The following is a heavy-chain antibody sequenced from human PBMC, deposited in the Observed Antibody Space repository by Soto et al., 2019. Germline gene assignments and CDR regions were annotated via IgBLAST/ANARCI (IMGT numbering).Heavy chain of an antibody. CDR2: IDKDGSAK. V-gene: IGHV3-7*01. CDR3: ARWAN. J-gene: IGHJ4*02. Sequence: GGSLRLSCAASGFTFSDYWMSWVRQAPGRGLEWVANIDKDGSAKYYVDSVKGRFTISRDNAKNSLYLQMNSLTDDDSAVYYCARWANWGQGTLVTVSS. CDR1: GFTFSDYW.